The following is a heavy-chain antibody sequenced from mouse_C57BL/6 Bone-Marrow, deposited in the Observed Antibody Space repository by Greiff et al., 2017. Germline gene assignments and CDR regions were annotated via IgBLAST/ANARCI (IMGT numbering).Heavy chain of an antibody. D-gene: IGHD2-3*01. Sequence: EVMLVESEGGLVQPGSSMKLSCTASGFTFSDYYMAWVRQVPEKGLEWVANINYDGSSTYYLDSLKSRFIISRDNAKNILYLQMSSLKSEDTATYYCARDDGYSRFAYWGQGTLVTVSA. CDR3: ARDDGYSRFAY. CDR2: INYDGSST. V-gene: IGHV5-16*01. J-gene: IGHJ3*01. CDR1: GFTFSDYY.